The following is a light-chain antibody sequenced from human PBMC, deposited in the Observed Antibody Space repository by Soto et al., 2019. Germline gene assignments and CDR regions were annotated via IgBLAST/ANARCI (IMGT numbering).Light chain of an antibody. J-gene: IGLJ1*01. CDR1: SSDVGGYNY. V-gene: IGLV2-11*01. Sequence: QSVLTQPRSVSGSPGQSVTISCTGTSSDVGGYNYVSWYQQHPGKAPKLMIYDVSKRPSGVPDRFSGSKSGNTASLTFFGLQAEDEADYYCCSYAGSYTYVFGTGTKVTVL. CDR3: CSYAGSYTYV. CDR2: DVS.